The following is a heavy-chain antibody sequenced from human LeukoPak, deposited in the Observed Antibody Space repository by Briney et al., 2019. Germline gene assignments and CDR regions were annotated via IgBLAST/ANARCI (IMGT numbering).Heavy chain of an antibody. D-gene: IGHD3-22*01. J-gene: IGHJ4*02. Sequence: GRFTISRDNSKNTLYLQMNSLRAEDTAVYYCAKVAYCSDSSGYSDYWGQGTLVTVSS. CDR3: AKVAYCSDSSGYSDY. V-gene: IGHV3-30*02.